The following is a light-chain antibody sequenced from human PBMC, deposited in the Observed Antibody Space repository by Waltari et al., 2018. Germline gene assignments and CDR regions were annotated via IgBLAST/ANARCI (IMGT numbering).Light chain of an antibody. CDR1: QSVSRY. CDR3: QERSNWPSWT. V-gene: IGKV3-11*01. J-gene: IGKJ1*01. Sequence: EIVLTQSPATLSLSPGERATLSCRASQSVSRYLAWYQQKSGQAPRLLIYDTSNRANGIPARFSGSGSGTDFILTINSVEAEDFAVYYCQERSNWPSWTFGQGTKVEIK. CDR2: DTS.